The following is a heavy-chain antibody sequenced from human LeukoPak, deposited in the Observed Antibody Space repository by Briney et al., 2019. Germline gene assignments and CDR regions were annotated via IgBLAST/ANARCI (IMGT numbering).Heavy chain of an antibody. CDR2: IKQDGSEK. D-gene: IGHD3-22*01. CDR1: GFTFSSYW. J-gene: IGHJ4*02. CDR3: ARGQLYYDSSGFDY. V-gene: IGHV3-7*01. Sequence: GGSLRLSCAASGFTFSSYWMSWVRQAPGKGLEWVANIKQDGSEKYYVDSVKGRFTISRDNAENSLYLQMNSLRAEDTAVYYCARGQLYYDSSGFDYWGQGTLVTVSS.